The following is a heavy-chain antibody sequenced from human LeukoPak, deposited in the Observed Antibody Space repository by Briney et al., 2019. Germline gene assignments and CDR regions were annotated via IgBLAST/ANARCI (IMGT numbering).Heavy chain of an antibody. CDR1: GFTFSSYG. V-gene: IGHV3-30*18. Sequence: GGSLRLSCAASGFTFSSYGMHWVRQAPGKGLEWVAVISYDGSNKYYADSVKGRFTISRDNAKNSLYLQMNSLRAEDTAVYYCAKGFVVVPAGYFDYWGQGTLVTVSS. CDR2: ISYDGSNK. D-gene: IGHD2-2*01. CDR3: AKGFVVVPAGYFDY. J-gene: IGHJ4*02.